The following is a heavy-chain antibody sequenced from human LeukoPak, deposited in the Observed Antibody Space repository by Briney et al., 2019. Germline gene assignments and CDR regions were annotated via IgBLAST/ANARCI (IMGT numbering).Heavy chain of an antibody. V-gene: IGHV1-3*01. CDR1: GYTFTSYA. CDR3: ARETPRRWELHYFDY. J-gene: IGHJ4*02. D-gene: IGHD1-26*01. CDR2: INAGNGNT. Sequence: ASVKVSCKASGYTFTSYAMHWVRQAPGQRLEWMGWINAGNGNTKYSQKFQGRVTITRDTSASTACMELSSLRSEDTAVYYCARETPRRWELHYFDYWGQGTLVTVSS.